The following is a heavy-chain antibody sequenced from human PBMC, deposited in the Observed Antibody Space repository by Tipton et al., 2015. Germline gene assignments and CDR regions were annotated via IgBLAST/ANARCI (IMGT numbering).Heavy chain of an antibody. D-gene: IGHD4-17*01. CDR3: ARDSALGDYHFDY. J-gene: IGHJ4*02. CDR1: GGSVSSGSYY. V-gene: IGHV4-61*01. Sequence: TLSLTCIVSGGSVSSGSYYWSWIRQPPGKGLEWIGYVYYSGSTNYNPSLKSRVTISVDTSKNQFSLKLSSVTAADTAVYYCARDSALGDYHFDYWGRGTLVTVS. CDR2: VYYSGST.